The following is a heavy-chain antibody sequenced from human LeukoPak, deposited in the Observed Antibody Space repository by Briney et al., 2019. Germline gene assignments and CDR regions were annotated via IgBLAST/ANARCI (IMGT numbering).Heavy chain of an antibody. V-gene: IGHV3-23*01. J-gene: IGHJ2*01. CDR3: ARSMSTVTTRYFDL. CDR1: GFTFSSYS. D-gene: IGHD4-17*01. Sequence: HTGGSLRLSCAASGFTFSSYSMSWVRQAPGKGLEWVSAISGSGGSTYYADSVKGRFTISRDNAKNSLYLQMNSLRAEDTAFFYCARSMSTVTTRYFDLWGRGTLVTVSS. CDR2: ISGSGGST.